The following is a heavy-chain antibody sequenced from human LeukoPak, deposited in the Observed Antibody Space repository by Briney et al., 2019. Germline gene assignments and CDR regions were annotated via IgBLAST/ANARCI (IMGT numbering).Heavy chain of an antibody. CDR1: GFTLSSYG. CDR2: IGTTSGAI. J-gene: IGHJ4*02. V-gene: IGHV3-48*01. Sequence: PGRSLRLSCAVSGFTLSSYGMHWVRQAPGKGLEWVSYIGTTSGAIYYADSVKGRFTISRDSAKNSLYLQLNSLRAEDTAVYYCARDLGYCTNGVCHTRFDYWGQGTLVTVSS. D-gene: IGHD2-8*01. CDR3: ARDLGYCTNGVCHTRFDY.